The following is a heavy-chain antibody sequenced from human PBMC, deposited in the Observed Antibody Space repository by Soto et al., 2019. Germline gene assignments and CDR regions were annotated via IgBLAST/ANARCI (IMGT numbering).Heavy chain of an antibody. J-gene: IGHJ4*02. D-gene: IGHD4-4*01. CDR2: MHPTIGNI. Sequence: GASVKVSCKASGYTFTNYDIQWVRQASGQGLEWMGWMHPTIGNIGYARKFQGRATMTTDTSIDTASLALRGLTSEDAAVYFCARGLHKPALWGQGTLVPV. CDR1: GYTFTNYD. V-gene: IGHV1-8*01. CDR3: ARGLHKPAL.